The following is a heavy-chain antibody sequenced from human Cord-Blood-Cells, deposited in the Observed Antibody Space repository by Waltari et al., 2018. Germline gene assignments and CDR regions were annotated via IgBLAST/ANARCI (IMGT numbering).Heavy chain of an antibody. CDR2: ISYDGSNK. CDR3: ARALGSRDAFDI. J-gene: IGHJ3*02. D-gene: IGHD1-26*01. Sequence: QVQLVESGGGVVQPGRSLRLSCAASGFTFSSYAMHWVGQAPGKGVGWVAVISYDGSNKYYADSVKGRFTISRDNSKNTLYLQMNSLRAEDTAVYYCARALGSRDAFDIWGQGTMVTVSS. CDR1: GFTFSSYA. V-gene: IGHV3-30*04.